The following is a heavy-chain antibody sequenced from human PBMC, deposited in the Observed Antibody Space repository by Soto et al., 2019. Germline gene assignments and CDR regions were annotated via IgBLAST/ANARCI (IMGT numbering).Heavy chain of an antibody. J-gene: IGHJ6*02. CDR3: IQSRCGGDCLQSYASHYHYGMHV. V-gene: IGHV2-5*02. D-gene: IGHD2-21*02. Sequence: GSGPTLVNPTQTLTLTCTFSGFSLSTSGVGVGWIRQPPGKALEWLALIYWDDDKRYSPSLRSRLTINKDTSKNQVVLTMTNMDPVDTATYYCIQSRCGGDCLQSYASHYHYGMHVWGQGTTVTVSS. CDR1: GFSLSTSGVG. CDR2: IYWDDDK.